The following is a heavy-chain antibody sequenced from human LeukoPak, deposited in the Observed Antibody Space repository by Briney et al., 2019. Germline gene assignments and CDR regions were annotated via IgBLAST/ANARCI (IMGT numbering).Heavy chain of an antibody. CDR3: AKGSGTGTIYYYYGMDV. CDR2: ISYDGSNK. Sequence: GRSLRLSCAASGFTFSSYGMHWVRQAPGKGLEWVAVISYDGSNKYYADSVKGRFTISRDNSKNTLYLQMNSLRAEDTAVYYCAKGSGTGTIYYYYGMDVWGQGTTVTVSS. V-gene: IGHV3-30*18. CDR1: GFTFSSYG. D-gene: IGHD1-1*01. J-gene: IGHJ6*02.